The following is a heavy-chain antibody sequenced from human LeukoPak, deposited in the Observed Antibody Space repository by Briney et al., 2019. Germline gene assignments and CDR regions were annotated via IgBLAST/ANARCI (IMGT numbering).Heavy chain of an antibody. CDR2: VHLSGAS. V-gene: IGHV4-4*02. J-gene: IGHJ4*02. Sequence: PSGTLSLTCAVSGGSILSTNWWSWVRQRPGKGLEWIGEVHLSGASNYNPSLKSRVSMSIDKSRNRLSLELTSVTAADTAIYYCARESGAFSPFGFWGQGTLVTVSS. D-gene: IGHD1-26*01. CDR3: ARESGAFSPFGF. CDR1: GGSILSTNW.